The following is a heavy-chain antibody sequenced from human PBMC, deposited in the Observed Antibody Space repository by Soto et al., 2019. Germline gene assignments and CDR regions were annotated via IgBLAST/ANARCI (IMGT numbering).Heavy chain of an antibody. V-gene: IGHV1-69*01. CDR2: IIPIFGTA. Sequence: QVQLVQSGAEVKKPGPSVKVSCKASGGTFSSYAISWVRQAPGQGLEWRGGIIPIFGTANYAQKFQGRVRINAAEYTSTTYIELSSQRSEDSAVYHCVRGHIRRTPRSFDPWGQGTLVTLST. D-gene: IGHD2-21*01. CDR1: GGTFSSYA. J-gene: IGHJ5*02. CDR3: VRGHIRRTPRSFDP.